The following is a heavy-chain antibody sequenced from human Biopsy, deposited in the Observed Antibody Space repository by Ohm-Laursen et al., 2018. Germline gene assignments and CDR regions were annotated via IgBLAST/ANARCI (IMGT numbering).Heavy chain of an antibody. V-gene: IGHV1-2*02. CDR2: ISPKSGGT. D-gene: IGHD3-3*01. CDR3: ARSFGVVINFEHNWFDP. Sequence: ASVKVSCKASGFSFTGYYIHWVRQAPGQGLEWMGWISPKSGGTNYAQKFQGNITMTKNTSMSTAYMEMSRLRSDDTAVYYGARSFGVVINFEHNWFDPWGQGTLVTVSS. J-gene: IGHJ5*02. CDR1: GFSFTGYY.